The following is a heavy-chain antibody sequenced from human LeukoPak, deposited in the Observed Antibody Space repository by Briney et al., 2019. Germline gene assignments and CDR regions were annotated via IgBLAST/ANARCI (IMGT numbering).Heavy chain of an antibody. V-gene: IGHV4-38-2*02. D-gene: IGHD4-11*01. J-gene: IGHJ5*02. CDR1: GYSISSGYY. CDR3: ARDHPTVTKA. Sequence: PSETLSHTCTVSGYSISSGYYWGWIRQPPGKGLEWIGSIYHSGSTYYNPSLKSRVTISVDTSKNQFSLKLSSVTAADTAVYYCARDHPTVTKAWGQGTLVTVSS. CDR2: IYHSGST.